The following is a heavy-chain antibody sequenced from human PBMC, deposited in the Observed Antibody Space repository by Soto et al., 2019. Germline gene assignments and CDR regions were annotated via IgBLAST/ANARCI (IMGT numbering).Heavy chain of an antibody. V-gene: IGHV1-3*01. CDR3: ANQGDYTYWFDP. CDR2: INAGNGNT. Sequence: ASVKVSCKASGYTFTSYAMHWVRQAPGQRLEWMGWINAGNGNTKYSQKFQGRVTITRDTSASTAYMELSSLRSEDTAVYYCANQGDYTYWFDPWGQGTLVTVSS. J-gene: IGHJ5*02. D-gene: IGHD4-4*01. CDR1: GYTFTSYA.